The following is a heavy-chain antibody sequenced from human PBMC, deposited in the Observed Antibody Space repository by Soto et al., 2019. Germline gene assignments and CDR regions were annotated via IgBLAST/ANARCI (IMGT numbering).Heavy chain of an antibody. V-gene: IGHV1-69*05. Sequence: SVKVSCKASGGTFSSYAISWVRQAPGQGLEWMGGIIPIFGTANYAQKFQGWVTMTRDTSISTAYMELSRLRSDDTAVYYCATQRSEWELSFDYWGQGTLVTVSS. CDR1: GGTFSSYA. CDR3: ATQRSEWELSFDY. J-gene: IGHJ4*02. CDR2: IIPIFGTA. D-gene: IGHD1-26*01.